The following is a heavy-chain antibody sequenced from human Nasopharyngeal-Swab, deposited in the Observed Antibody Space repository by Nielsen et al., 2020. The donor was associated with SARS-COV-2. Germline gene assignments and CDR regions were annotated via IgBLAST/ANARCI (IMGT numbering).Heavy chain of an antibody. V-gene: IGHV3-30*18. Sequence: GESLKISCAASGFTFSSYGMHWVHQAPGKGLEWVAVMSYDGSNKYYADSVKGRFTISRDNSKNTLYLQMNSLRAEDTAVYYCAKDVQYDFSDYWGQGTLVTVSS. CDR3: AKDVQYDFSDY. CDR2: MSYDGSNK. CDR1: GFTFSSYG. D-gene: IGHD3-3*01. J-gene: IGHJ4*02.